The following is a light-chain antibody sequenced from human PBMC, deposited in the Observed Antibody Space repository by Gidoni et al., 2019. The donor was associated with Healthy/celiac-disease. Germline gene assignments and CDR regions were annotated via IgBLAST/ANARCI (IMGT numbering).Light chain of an antibody. V-gene: IGKV1-33*01. J-gene: IGKJ5*01. Sequence: DIQMTQSPSSLSASVGDRVTITCQASQDSSNYLNWYQHKPGKAPKLLIYDASNLETGVPSRFSGSGSGTDFTFTISSLQPEDIATYYCQQYDNLPITFGQGTRLEIK. CDR1: QDSSNY. CDR2: DAS. CDR3: QQYDNLPIT.